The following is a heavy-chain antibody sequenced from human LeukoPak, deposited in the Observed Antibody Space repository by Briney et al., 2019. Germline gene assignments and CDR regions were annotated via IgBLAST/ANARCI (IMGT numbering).Heavy chain of an antibody. D-gene: IGHD6-19*01. CDR3: ARSGWYGVGY. J-gene: IGHJ4*02. CDR1: GGSFSGYY. CDR2: INHSGST. Sequence: PSETLSLTCAVYGGSFSGYYWSWIRQPPGKGLEWIGEINHSGSTNYNPSLKSRVTISVDTSKNRFSLKLSSVTAADTAVYYCARSGWYGVGYWGQGTLVTVSS. V-gene: IGHV4-34*01.